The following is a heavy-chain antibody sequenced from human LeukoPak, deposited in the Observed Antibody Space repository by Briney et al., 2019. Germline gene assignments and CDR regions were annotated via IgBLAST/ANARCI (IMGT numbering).Heavy chain of an antibody. J-gene: IGHJ4*02. V-gene: IGHV3-30*18. Sequence: GGSLRLSCAASGFTFSSYEMNWVRQAPGKGLEWVAVISYDGSNKYYADSVKGRFTISRDNSKNTVYLQMNSLRAEDTAVYYCANHLGSGWSFDYWGQGTLVSVSS. D-gene: IGHD6-19*01. CDR3: ANHLGSGWSFDY. CDR2: ISYDGSNK. CDR1: GFTFSSYE.